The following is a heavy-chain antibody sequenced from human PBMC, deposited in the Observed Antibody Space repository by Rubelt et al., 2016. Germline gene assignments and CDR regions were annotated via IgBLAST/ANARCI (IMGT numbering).Heavy chain of an antibody. CDR3: TRVDTAMVNAFDI. Sequence: EGGGGLVQPGGSLKLSCAASGFTFSGSAMHWVRQASGKGLEWVGRIRSKANSYATAYAASVNGRFTISRDDSKNTAYLQMNSLKTEDTAVYYCTRVDTAMVNAFDIWGQGTMVTVSS. CDR1: GFTFSGSA. J-gene: IGHJ3*02. V-gene: IGHV3-73*02. D-gene: IGHD5-18*01. CDR2: IRSKANSYAT.